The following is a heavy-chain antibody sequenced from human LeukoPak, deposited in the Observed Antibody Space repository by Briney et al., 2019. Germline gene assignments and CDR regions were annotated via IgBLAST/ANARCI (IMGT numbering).Heavy chain of an antibody. CDR3: ARVEAYYYDSSGYPIDY. CDR2: ISSSGSTI. J-gene: IGHJ4*02. D-gene: IGHD3-22*01. CDR1: GFTFSDYY. V-gene: IGHV3-11*01. Sequence: GGSLRLSCAASGFTFSDYYMSWIRQAPGKGLERVSYISSSGSTIYYADSVKGRFTISRDNAKNSLYLQMNSLRAEDTAVYYCARVEAYYYDSSGYPIDYWGQGTLVTVSS.